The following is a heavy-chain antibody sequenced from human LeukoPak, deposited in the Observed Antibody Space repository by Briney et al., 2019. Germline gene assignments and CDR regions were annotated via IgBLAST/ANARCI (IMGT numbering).Heavy chain of an antibody. Sequence: SETLSLTCAVSGGSISSTNWWNWVRPPPGKGLEWIGEIYHSGGTNYNPSLKSRVTISVDKSQNQFSLKLSSVTAADTAMYYCARAPRVTMIIVTPGAFDMWGQGTMVTVSS. D-gene: IGHD3-22*01. CDR3: ARAPRVTMIIVTPGAFDM. V-gene: IGHV4-4*02. J-gene: IGHJ3*02. CDR2: IYHSGGT. CDR1: GGSISSTNW.